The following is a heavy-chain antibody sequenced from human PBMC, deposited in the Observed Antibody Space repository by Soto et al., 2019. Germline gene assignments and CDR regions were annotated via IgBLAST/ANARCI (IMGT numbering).Heavy chain of an antibody. CDR1: GGSISSSSDY. V-gene: IGHV4-39*01. CDR2: IYYGGST. Sequence: QLQLQESGPGLVKPSETLSLTCTVSGGSISSSSDYWGWIRLPPGKGLEWIGSIYYGGSTYYNPSLKSRVTLSVDTSKNQFYLQLSSVTAADTAVYYCANDPITGTTYYYYGMDVWGQGTTVTVSS. J-gene: IGHJ6*02. D-gene: IGHD1-7*01. CDR3: ANDPITGTTYYYYGMDV.